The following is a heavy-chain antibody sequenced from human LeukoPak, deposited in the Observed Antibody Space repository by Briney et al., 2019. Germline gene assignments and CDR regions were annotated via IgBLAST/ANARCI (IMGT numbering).Heavy chain of an antibody. CDR3: ARDGVSSGWSLEGRFDY. CDR1: GFTFSSYS. Sequence: GGSLRLSCAASGFTFSSYSMNWVRQAPGKWLEWVSSISSSSSYIYYADSVKGRFTISRDNAKNSLYLQMNSLRAEDTAVYYCARDGVSSGWSLEGRFDYWGQGTLVTVSS. V-gene: IGHV3-21*01. CDR2: ISSSSSYI. D-gene: IGHD6-19*01. J-gene: IGHJ4*02.